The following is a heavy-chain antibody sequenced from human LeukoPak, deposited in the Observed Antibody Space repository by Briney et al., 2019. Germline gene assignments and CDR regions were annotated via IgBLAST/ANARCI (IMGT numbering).Heavy chain of an antibody. CDR3: TRDQRKYCSRTTCFVFDI. V-gene: IGHV3-11*01. D-gene: IGHD2-2*01. J-gene: IGHJ3*02. Sequence: GGSLRLSCAASGFTFSDYYMSWIRQAPGKGLEWVSYISSSGSTTYYAHSVKGRFAVSRDNSKKTLYLQLNSLRAEDTAVYYCTRDQRKYCSRTTCFVFDIWGQGTVVSVSS. CDR1: GFTFSDYY. CDR2: ISSSGSTT.